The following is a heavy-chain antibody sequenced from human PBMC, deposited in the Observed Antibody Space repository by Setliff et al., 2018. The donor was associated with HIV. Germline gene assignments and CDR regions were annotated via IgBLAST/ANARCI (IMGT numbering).Heavy chain of an antibody. D-gene: IGHD2-21*02. V-gene: IGHV4-61*02. Sequence: SETLSLTCTVSRGSINSDDYYWSWIRQPAGKGLEWVGRIYTSGSTNYNPSLESRVTISQDRSKNQFSLSLSSVTATDTAVYYCARGRRYGGNSAGSYFDYWGHGILVTVSS. J-gene: IGHJ5*01. CDR1: RGSINSDDYY. CDR3: ARGRRYGGNSAGSYFDY. CDR2: IYTSGST.